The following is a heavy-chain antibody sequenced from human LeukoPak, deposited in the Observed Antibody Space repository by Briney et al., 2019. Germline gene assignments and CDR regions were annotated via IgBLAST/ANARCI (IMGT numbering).Heavy chain of an antibody. Sequence: GGSLRLSCAASGFTFGSYWMTWVRQAPGKGLEWVANIKKDGSDQYYGDSVKGRFTISRDNTKNSLFLQMNSLRAEDTAMYYCTTYYDSGPSKDWGQGTLVTVSS. V-gene: IGHV3-7*05. CDR3: TTYYDSGPSKD. J-gene: IGHJ4*02. CDR1: GFTFGSYW. CDR2: IKKDGSDQ. D-gene: IGHD3-22*01.